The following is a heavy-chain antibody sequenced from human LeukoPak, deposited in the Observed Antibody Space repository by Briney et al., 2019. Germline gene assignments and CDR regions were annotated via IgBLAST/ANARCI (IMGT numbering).Heavy chain of an antibody. V-gene: IGHV3-30*18. CDR3: AKDRGIVATILDY. Sequence: GGSLRLSCAASGFTFSSYGMHSVRQAPGKGLEWVAVISYDGSNKYYADSVKGRFTISRDNSKNTLYLQMNSLRAEDTAVYYCAKDRGIVATILDYWGQGTLVTVSS. CDR2: ISYDGSNK. D-gene: IGHD5-12*01. CDR1: GFTFSSYG. J-gene: IGHJ4*02.